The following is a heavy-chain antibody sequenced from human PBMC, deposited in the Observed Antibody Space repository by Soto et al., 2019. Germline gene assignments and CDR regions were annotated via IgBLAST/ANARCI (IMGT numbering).Heavy chain of an antibody. CDR1: GYTFTSYG. V-gene: IGHV1-18*01. J-gene: IGHJ4*02. CDR2: ISAYNGNT. D-gene: IGHD5-12*01. Sequence: VQLVQSGAEVKKPGASVKVSCKASGYTFTSYGISWVRQAPGQGLEWMGWISAYNGNTNYAQKLQGRVTMTTDTSTSTAYMELRSLRSDDTAVYYSARASEWLRFVRSGLGYYFDYWGQGTLVTVSS. CDR3: ARASEWLRFVRSGLGYYFDY.